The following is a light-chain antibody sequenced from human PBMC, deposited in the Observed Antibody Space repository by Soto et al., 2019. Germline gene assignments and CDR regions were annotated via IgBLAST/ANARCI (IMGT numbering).Light chain of an antibody. CDR1: QSVSSTY. J-gene: IGKJ1*01. V-gene: IGKV3-20*01. Sequence: EIVLTQSPGTLCLSPGERATLSCRASQSVSSTYLAWYQQKPGQAPRLLIYGASSRSTGIADRFSGSGSGTDFTLAISRLEPEDFAVYYCQQYGSSSWTFGQGNKVEIK. CDR3: QQYGSSSWT. CDR2: GAS.